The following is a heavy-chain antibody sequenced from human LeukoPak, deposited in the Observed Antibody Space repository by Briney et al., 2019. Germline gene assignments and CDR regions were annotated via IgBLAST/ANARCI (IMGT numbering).Heavy chain of an antibody. V-gene: IGHV3-7*01. CDR3: ARAWIQLWLPPVY. CDR2: IKQDGSEK. J-gene: IGHJ4*02. Sequence: GGSLRLSCVASGFTFSSRDWMTWVRQAPGKGLEWVANIKQDGSEKYYVDSVKGRFTISRDNAKNSLYLQMNSLRAEDTAVYYCARAWIQLWLPPVYWGQGTLVTVSS. CDR1: GFTFSSRDW. D-gene: IGHD5-18*01.